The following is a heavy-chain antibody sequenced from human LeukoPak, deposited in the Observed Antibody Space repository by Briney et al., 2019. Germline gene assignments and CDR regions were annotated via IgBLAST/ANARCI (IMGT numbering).Heavy chain of an antibody. V-gene: IGHV3-23*01. CDR1: GFTFSSYA. D-gene: IGHD4-17*01. J-gene: IGHJ4*02. CDR3: ARGRRDYGDYPY. Sequence: GGSLRLSCAASGFTFSSYAMSWVRQAPGKGLEWVSAISGSGGSTYYADSVKGRFTISRDNSKNTVYLQMNSLRVEDTAVYYCARGRRDYGDYPYWGQGTLVTVSS. CDR2: ISGSGGST.